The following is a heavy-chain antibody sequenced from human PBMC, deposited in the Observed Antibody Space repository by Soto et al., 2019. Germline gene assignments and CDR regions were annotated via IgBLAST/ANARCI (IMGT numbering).Heavy chain of an antibody. Sequence: GGSLRLSWAASGFTIDDYAMYWVRQVPGKGLEWVSGINRDSSSIGYADSVKGRFTISRDNAKNTLYLDMNSLGAEDTALYYCAKDIGPPETTTWCAFDIWGQGTMVTVSS. CDR1: GFTIDDYA. D-gene: IGHD4-17*01. V-gene: IGHV3-9*01. J-gene: IGHJ3*02. CDR3: AKDIGPPETTTWCAFDI. CDR2: INRDSSSI.